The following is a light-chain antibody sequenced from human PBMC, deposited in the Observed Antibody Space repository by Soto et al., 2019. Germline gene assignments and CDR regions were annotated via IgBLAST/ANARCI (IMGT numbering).Light chain of an antibody. J-gene: IGKJ1*01. V-gene: IGKV3-20*01. CDR1: QSVSSSY. CDR3: LQYGSSPRT. CDR2: GAS. Sequence: EIVLTQSPGTLSLSPGERATLSCRASQSVSSSYLAWYQQKPDQAPRLLIYGASSRATGIPDRFSGSGSGTDFTLTISRLEPEDFAVYYCLQYGSSPRTFGQGTKVEIK.